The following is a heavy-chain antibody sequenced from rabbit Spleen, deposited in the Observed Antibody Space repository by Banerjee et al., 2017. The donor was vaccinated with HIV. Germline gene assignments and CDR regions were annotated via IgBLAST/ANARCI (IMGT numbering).Heavy chain of an antibody. CDR1: GFDFSNYG. CDR2: IEPIFGNT. CDR3: VRDSGSSFSSYGMDL. D-gene: IGHD8-1*01. J-gene: IGHJ6*01. V-gene: IGHV1S47*01. Sequence: QEQLVESGGGLVQPGGSLKLSCKASGFDFSNYGVSWVRQAPGKGLEWIGYIEPIFGNTYYANWGNGRFTISSHNAPNTLYLELSSLTAADTATYFCVRDSGSSFSSYGMDLWGPGTLVTV.